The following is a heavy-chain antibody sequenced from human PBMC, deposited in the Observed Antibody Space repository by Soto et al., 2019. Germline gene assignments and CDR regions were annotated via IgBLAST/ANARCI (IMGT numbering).Heavy chain of an antibody. CDR2: AYYSGST. Sequence: SETLSLTCTVSGGSISHYYWSWIRQSPGKGLEWIGYAYYSGSTDYNPSLKSRVTMSVDTSKNQVSLKLNSVTTADTAVYYCARDRSTYGGGGTREAKDNWFDPWGPGPLV. D-gene: IGHD2-8*01. CDR3: ARDRSTYGGGGTREAKDNWFDP. J-gene: IGHJ5*02. CDR1: GGSISHYY. V-gene: IGHV4-59*01.